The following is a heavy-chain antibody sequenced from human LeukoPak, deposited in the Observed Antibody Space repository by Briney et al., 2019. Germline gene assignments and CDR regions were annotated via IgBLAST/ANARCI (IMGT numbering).Heavy chain of an antibody. CDR2: IGIDSGNT. Sequence: GGSLRLSCAASGFRFSDYSMNWVRQAPGKGLEWISYIGIDSGNTHYADSVKGRFTISGDRAKNSLYLQMHSLRVEDTAVYYCARDYKYAFDNWGQGTLVTVSS. V-gene: IGHV3-48*01. CDR3: ARDYKYAFDN. CDR1: GFRFSDYS. J-gene: IGHJ4*02. D-gene: IGHD5-24*01.